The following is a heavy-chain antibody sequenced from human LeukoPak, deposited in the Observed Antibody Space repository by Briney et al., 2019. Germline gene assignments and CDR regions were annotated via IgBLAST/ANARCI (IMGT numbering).Heavy chain of an antibody. CDR1: GFTFSSYG. Sequence: GGSLRLSCAASGFTFSSYGMHWVRQAPGKGLEWVAVISYDGSNKYYADSVKGRFTISRDNSKNTLYLQMNSLRAEDTAVYYCALSVGGYYQRYWGQGTLVTVSS. D-gene: IGHD3-22*01. CDR3: ALSVGGYYQRY. V-gene: IGHV3-30*03. CDR2: ISYDGSNK. J-gene: IGHJ4*02.